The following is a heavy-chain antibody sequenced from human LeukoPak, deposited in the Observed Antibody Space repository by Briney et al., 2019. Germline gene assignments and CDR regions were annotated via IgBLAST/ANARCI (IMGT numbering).Heavy chain of an antibody. D-gene: IGHD3-22*01. J-gene: IGHJ4*02. V-gene: IGHV1-18*01. CDR1: GGTFSSYA. CDR2: ISAYNGNT. CDR3: ARDVASSGYIDY. Sequence: GASVKVSCKASGGTFSSYAISWVRQAPGQGLEWMGWISAYNGNTNYAQKLQGRVTMTTDTSASTAYMELRSLRSDDTAVYYCARDVASSGYIDYWGQGTLVTVSS.